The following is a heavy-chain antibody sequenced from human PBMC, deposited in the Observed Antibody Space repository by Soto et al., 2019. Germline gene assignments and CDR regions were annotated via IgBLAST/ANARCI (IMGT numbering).Heavy chain of an antibody. Sequence: GGSLRLSCATSGFTFSSYWMHWVRQAPGKGLVWVSRINSDGSATNYADSVKGRFTISRDNTKSTLYLQMNSLRAEDTAVYYCGREPRYCSSASCYGFFDYWGQGALVTVSS. V-gene: IGHV3-74*01. D-gene: IGHD2-2*01. CDR3: GREPRYCSSASCYGFFDY. CDR2: INSDGSAT. J-gene: IGHJ4*02. CDR1: GFTFSSYW.